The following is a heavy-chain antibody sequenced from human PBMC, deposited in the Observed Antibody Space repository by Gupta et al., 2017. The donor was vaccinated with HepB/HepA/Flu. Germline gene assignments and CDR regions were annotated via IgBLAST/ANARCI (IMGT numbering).Heavy chain of an antibody. CDR1: GGTFSSYA. Sequence: QVQLVQSGAEVKKPGSSVKVSCKASGGTFSSYAISWVRQAPGQGLEWMGGIIPIFGTANYAQKFQGRVTITADESTSTAYMELSSLRSEETAVYYCARGGGYCSSTSCYRYYFDYWGQGTLVTVSS. CDR2: IIPIFGTA. D-gene: IGHD2-2*01. V-gene: IGHV1-69*01. CDR3: ARGGGYCSSTSCYRYYFDY. J-gene: IGHJ4*02.